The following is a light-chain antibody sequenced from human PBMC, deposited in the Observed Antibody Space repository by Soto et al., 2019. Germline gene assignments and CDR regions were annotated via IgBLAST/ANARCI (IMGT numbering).Light chain of an antibody. V-gene: IGKV3-20*01. Sequence: EIVLTQSPGSLSLSPGERATLSCRASQSVDSTFFAWYQKKPGQAPRLLMYGVSKRATGIPDRFSGSGSGTDFTLTISRLEPEDFAVYDCQQYMSSVTFGQGTRVEIK. CDR2: GVS. CDR3: QQYMSSVT. CDR1: QSVDSTF. J-gene: IGKJ1*01.